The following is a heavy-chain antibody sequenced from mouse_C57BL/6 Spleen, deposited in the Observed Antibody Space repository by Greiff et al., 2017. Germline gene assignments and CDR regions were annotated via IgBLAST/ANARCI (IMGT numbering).Heavy chain of an antibody. V-gene: IGHV1-50*01. CDR1: GYTFTSYW. J-gene: IGHJ4*01. CDR3: ERLRYVGGYYAMDY. CDR2: IDPSDSYT. D-gene: IGHD1-1*02. Sequence: VQLQQPGAELVKPGASVKLSCKASGYTFTSYWMQWVKQRPGQGLEWIGVIDPSDSYTHYNQKLKGKATLTVDTFFRTAYMQLSSLTAEDSAVCYSERLRYVGGYYAMDYWGQGTSVTVSS.